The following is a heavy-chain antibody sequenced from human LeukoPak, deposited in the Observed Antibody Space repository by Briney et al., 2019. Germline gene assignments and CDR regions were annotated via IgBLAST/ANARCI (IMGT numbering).Heavy chain of an antibody. Sequence: GGCLRLSCAASGFSLSNYWMGWVRHAPGKGLVWVDNIKQDGSEVYYVDSVKGRFTISRDNAKNSLYLQKNNMRAEDTAVYFCARERIWTGKTFYCWGQGTLVTVSS. CDR3: ARERIWTGKTFYC. V-gene: IGHV3-7*03. CDR1: GFSLSNYW. J-gene: IGHJ4*02. CDR2: IKQDGSEV. D-gene: IGHD3/OR15-3a*01.